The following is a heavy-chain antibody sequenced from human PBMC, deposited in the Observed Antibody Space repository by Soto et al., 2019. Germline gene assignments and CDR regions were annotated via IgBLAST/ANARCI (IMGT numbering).Heavy chain of an antibody. CDR3: ARDLNLSDRGRWGMVTALLFDY. CDR1: GFTFSSYA. D-gene: IGHD2-21*02. J-gene: IGHJ4*02. Sequence: GGSLRLSCAASGFTFSSYAMHWVRQAPGKGLEWVAVISYDGSNKYYADSVKGRFTISRDNSKNTLYLQMNSLRAEDTAVYYCARDLNLSDRGRWGMVTALLFDYWGQGTLVTVSS. CDR2: ISYDGSNK. V-gene: IGHV3-30-3*01.